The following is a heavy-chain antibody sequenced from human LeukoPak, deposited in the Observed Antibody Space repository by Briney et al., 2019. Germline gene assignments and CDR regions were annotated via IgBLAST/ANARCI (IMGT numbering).Heavy chain of an antibody. CDR3: AGRWVAAAGRFDY. D-gene: IGHD6-13*01. Sequence: SETLSLTCTVSGGSISSSSYYWGWIRQPPGKGLEWIGSIYYSGSTYYNPSLKSRVTICVDTTNNQYSLKLSSVTAANTAVYYCAGRWVAAAGRFDYWDQGTVVTVSS. CDR1: GGSISSSSYY. V-gene: IGHV4-39*01. CDR2: IYYSGST. J-gene: IGHJ4*02.